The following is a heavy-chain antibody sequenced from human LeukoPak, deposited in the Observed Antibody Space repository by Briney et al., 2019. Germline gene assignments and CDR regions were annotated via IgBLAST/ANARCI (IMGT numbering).Heavy chain of an antibody. D-gene: IGHD2/OR15-2a*01. CDR2: INPNSGGT. CDR3: ARQNSNWFDP. Sequence: ASVKVSCKASGYTFSGYYINWVRQAPGQGLEWMGRINPNSGGTNYAQKFQGRVTLTGDTSISTIYMELSRLRSDDTAAYYCARQNSNWFDPWGQGTLVTVSS. CDR1: GYTFSGYY. V-gene: IGHV1-2*06. J-gene: IGHJ5*02.